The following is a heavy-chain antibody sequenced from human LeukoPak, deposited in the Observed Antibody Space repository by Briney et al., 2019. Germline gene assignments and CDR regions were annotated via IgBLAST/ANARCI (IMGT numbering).Heavy chain of an antibody. D-gene: IGHD5-12*01. CDR2: IYFTGST. J-gene: IGHJ4*02. Sequence: SETLSLTCNVSGDSISNSNYYWGWIRQPPGKGLEWIGFIYFTGSTHYNPSLKSRVAISVDTSKNQFSLKVFFVTAADTAVYYCARDPVATPRFLDSWGQGTLVIVSS. CDR1: GDSISNSNYY. V-gene: IGHV4-39*07. CDR3: ARDPVATPRFLDS.